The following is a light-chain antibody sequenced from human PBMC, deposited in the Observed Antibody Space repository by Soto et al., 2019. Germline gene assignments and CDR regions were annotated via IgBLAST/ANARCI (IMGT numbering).Light chain of an antibody. Sequence: QSALTQPASVSGSPGQSITISRTGTSSDIGGYNYVSWYQQQPGKAPKLMIYDVSDRPSGVSNRFSGSKSGNTASLTISGLQAEDEADYYCASYASSNTVLFGGGTKLTVL. V-gene: IGLV2-14*03. CDR2: DVS. J-gene: IGLJ2*01. CDR1: SSDIGGYNY. CDR3: ASYASSNTVL.